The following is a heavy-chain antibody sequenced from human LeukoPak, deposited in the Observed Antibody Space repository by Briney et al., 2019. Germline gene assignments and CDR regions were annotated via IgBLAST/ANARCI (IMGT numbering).Heavy chain of an antibody. D-gene: IGHD3-22*01. CDR1: GGSISSYY. CDR2: IYYSGST. J-gene: IGHJ3*02. Sequence: SETLSLTCTVSGGSISSYYWSWIRQPPGKGLEWIGYIYYSGSTNYNPSLKSRVTISVDTSKNQFSLKLSSVTAADTAVYYCAKMYYYDSSRRYAFDIWGQGTMVTVSS. V-gene: IGHV4-59*01. CDR3: AKMYYYDSSRRYAFDI.